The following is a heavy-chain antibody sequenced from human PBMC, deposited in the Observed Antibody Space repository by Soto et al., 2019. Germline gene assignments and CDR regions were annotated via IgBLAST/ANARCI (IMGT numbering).Heavy chain of an antibody. CDR2: IDPSDSYT. CDR1: GYSFTSYW. CDR3: ARGLVDTAMVYYYYYGMDV. J-gene: IGHJ6*02. V-gene: IGHV5-10-1*01. Sequence: PGESLKVSCKGSGYSFTSYWISWVRQMPGKGLEWMGRIDPSDSYTNYSPSFQGHVTISADKSISTAYLQWSSLKASDTAMYYCARGLVDTAMVYYYYYGMDVWGQGTTVTVSS. D-gene: IGHD5-18*01.